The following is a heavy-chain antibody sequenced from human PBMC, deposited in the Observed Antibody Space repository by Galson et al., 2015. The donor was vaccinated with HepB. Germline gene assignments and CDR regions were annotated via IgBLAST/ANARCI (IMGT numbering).Heavy chain of an antibody. Sequence: SLRLSCAASGFTFSSYWMHWVRQAPGKGLVWVSRINGDGSSTNYADSVKGRFTISRDNAKNTLYLQMNSLRAEDTAVYYCARDSLGVPRAMDVWGQGTTVTVSS. CDR1: GFTFSSYW. D-gene: IGHD1-1*01. CDR2: INGDGSST. V-gene: IGHV3-74*01. CDR3: ARDSLGVPRAMDV. J-gene: IGHJ6*02.